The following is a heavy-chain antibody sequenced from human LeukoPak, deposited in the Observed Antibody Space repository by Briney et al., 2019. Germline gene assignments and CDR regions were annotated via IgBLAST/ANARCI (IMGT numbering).Heavy chain of an antibody. D-gene: IGHD5-12*01. Sequence: PGGSLRLSCGASGFTFSTYAISWVRQAPGKGLEWVSTVSGSGGSAYYADSVKGRFTISRDNAKNTLYLQMNSLRAEDTAVYYCAKDPVHIVATSWGQGTLVTVSS. CDR1: GFTFSTYA. J-gene: IGHJ5*02. CDR2: VSGSGGSA. V-gene: IGHV3-23*01. CDR3: AKDPVHIVATS.